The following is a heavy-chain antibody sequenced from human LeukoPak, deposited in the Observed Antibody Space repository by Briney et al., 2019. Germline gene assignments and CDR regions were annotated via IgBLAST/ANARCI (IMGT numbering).Heavy chain of an antibody. Sequence: GGSLRLSCAASGFTFTTYAMNWVRQAPGKGLEWVSSISSSSSYIYYADSVKGRFTISRDNAKNSLYLQMNSLRAEDTAVYYCASRRDIAVARYYFDYWGQGTLVTVSS. J-gene: IGHJ4*02. D-gene: IGHD6-19*01. CDR2: ISSSSSYI. CDR3: ASRRDIAVARYYFDY. CDR1: GFTFTTYA. V-gene: IGHV3-21*01.